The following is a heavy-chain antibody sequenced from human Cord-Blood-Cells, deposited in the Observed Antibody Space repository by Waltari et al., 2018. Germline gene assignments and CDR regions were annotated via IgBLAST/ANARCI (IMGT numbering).Heavy chain of an antibody. J-gene: IGHJ3*02. CDR3: ARVEAREAFDI. Sequence: QVQLQESGPGLVKPSQTLSLTCTVSGGSISSGSYYWSWIRQPAGKGLEWIGYIYTSGGTNYNPSLKSRVTISVDTSKNQFSLKLSSVTAADTAVYYCARVEAREAFDIWGQGTMVTVSS. D-gene: IGHD6-6*01. V-gene: IGHV4-61*09. CDR2: IYTSGGT. CDR1: GGSISSGSYY.